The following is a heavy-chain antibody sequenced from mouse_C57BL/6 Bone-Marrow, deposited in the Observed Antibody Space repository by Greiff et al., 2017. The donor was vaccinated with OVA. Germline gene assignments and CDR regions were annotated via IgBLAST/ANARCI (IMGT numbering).Heavy chain of an antibody. CDR2: IHPSDSDT. CDR3: ASPYYYGSSPLTY. J-gene: IGHJ3*01. D-gene: IGHD1-1*01. Sequence: QVHVKQPGAELVKPGASVKVSCKASGYTFTSYWMHWVKQRPGQGLEWIGRIHPSDSDTNYNQKFKGKATLTVDKSSSTAYMQLSSLTSEDSAVYYCASPYYYGSSPLTYWGQGTLVTVSA. V-gene: IGHV1-74*01. CDR1: GYTFTSYW.